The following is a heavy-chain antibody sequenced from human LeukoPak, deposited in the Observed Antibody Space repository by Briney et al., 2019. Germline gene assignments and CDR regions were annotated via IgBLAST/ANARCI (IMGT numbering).Heavy chain of an antibody. CDR1: GFTFSSYA. J-gene: IGHJ4*02. D-gene: IGHD2-8*01. CDR2: ISGSGGST. CDR3: AIHPCANGVCYTGY. V-gene: IGHV3-23*01. Sequence: GGSLRLSCAASGFTFSSYAMSWVRQAPGKGLEWVSAISGSGGSTYYADSVKGRFTISRDNSKNTLYLQMNSLRAEDTAVYYCAIHPCANGVCYTGYWGQGTLVTVSS.